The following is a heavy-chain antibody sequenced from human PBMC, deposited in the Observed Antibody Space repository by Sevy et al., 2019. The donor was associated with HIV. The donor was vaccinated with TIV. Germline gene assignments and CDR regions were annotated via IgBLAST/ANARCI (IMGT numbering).Heavy chain of an antibody. D-gene: IGHD6-19*01. CDR2: ISSESGYI. V-gene: IGHV3-21*01. CDR3: ARDGKVPVPGLYYFDY. Sequence: GGSLRLSCAASGLTFSNDNMNWVRQAPGKGLEWVSFISSESGYIYYADSVKGRFSISRDNAKNSLYLQMNSLRAEETAVYYCARDGKVPVPGLYYFDYWGHGPLVTVSS. CDR1: GLTFSNDN. J-gene: IGHJ4*01.